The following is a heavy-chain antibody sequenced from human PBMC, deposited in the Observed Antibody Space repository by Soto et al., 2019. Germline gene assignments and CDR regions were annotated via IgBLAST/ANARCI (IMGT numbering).Heavy chain of an antibody. J-gene: IGHJ6*02. CDR2: IWYDGSNK. D-gene: IGHD6-19*01. CDR3: PRGGQWLDYYSGMDV. Sequence: GGSLRLSCAAFGFSFSNYGMHWVRQAPGKGLEWVAVIWYDGSNKYYADSVKGRFTISRDNSKNTLYLQMNSLRAEDTALYYCPRGGQWLDYYSGMDVWGQGTTVTVSS. V-gene: IGHV3-33*01. CDR1: GFSFSNYG.